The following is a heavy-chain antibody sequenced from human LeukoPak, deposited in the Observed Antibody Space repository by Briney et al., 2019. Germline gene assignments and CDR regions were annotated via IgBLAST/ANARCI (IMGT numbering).Heavy chain of an antibody. Sequence: SETLSLTCTVAAVSISSSNSYWGWIREPPGKGLEWIGSIYYSGNTYYNASLKSQVSISIDTYKNQFSLRLTSVTAADTAVYYCATSYYDNSLHAYDIWGQGTMVTVSS. CDR2: IYYSGNT. D-gene: IGHD3-22*01. J-gene: IGHJ3*02. CDR1: AVSISSSNSY. CDR3: ATSYYDNSLHAYDI. V-gene: IGHV4-39*01.